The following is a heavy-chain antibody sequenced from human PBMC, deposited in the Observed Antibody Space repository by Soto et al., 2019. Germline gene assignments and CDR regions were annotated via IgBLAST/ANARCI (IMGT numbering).Heavy chain of an antibody. CDR2: LSAYNGNT. V-gene: IGHV1-18*01. CDR1: GYTFTSYG. Sequence: QVQLVQSGAEVKKPGASVKVYCKASGYTFTSYGISWVRQAPGQGLEWMGWLSAYNGNTNYAQKLQGRVTMTTDTSTSTAYMELRSLRSDDTAVYYCERAPYYDILTGYMRYYGMDVWGQGTTVTVSS. J-gene: IGHJ6*02. CDR3: ERAPYYDILTGYMRYYGMDV. D-gene: IGHD3-9*01.